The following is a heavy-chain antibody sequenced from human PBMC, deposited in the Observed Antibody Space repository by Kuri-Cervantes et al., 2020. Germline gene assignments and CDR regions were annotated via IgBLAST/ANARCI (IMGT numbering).Heavy chain of an antibody. V-gene: IGHV4-34*01. D-gene: IGHD5-18*01. CDR2: INHSGST. J-gene: IGHJ6*03. CDR1: GGSFSGYH. Sequence: SETLSLTCAVYGGSFSGYHWGWIRQPPGKGLEWIGEINHSGSTNYNPSLKSRVTMSVDTSKDQFSLKLSSVTAADTAVYYCARGGGYSYGSYYYYYMDVWGKGTTVTVSS. CDR3: ARGGGYSYGSYYYYYMDV.